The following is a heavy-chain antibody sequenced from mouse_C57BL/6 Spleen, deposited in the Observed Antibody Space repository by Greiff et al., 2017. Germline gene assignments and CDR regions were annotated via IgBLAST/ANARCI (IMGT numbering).Heavy chain of an antibody. D-gene: IGHD2-5*01. CDR3: ARGDSNSSY. V-gene: IGHV1-69*01. Sequence: QVQLQQSGAELVMPGASVKLSCKASGYTFTSYWMHWVKQRPGQGLEWIGEIDPSDSYTNYNQKFKGKSTLTVDKSSSTAYMQLSSLTSEDSAVXYCARGDSNSSYWGQGTTLTVSS. CDR2: IDPSDSYT. CDR1: GYTFTSYW. J-gene: IGHJ2*01.